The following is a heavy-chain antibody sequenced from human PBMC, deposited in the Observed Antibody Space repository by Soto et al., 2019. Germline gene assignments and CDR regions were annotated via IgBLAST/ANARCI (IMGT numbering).Heavy chain of an antibody. J-gene: IGHJ5*02. CDR2: IYYSGRT. CDR1: GGSVRSSTYY. CDR3: ARVPDR. D-gene: IGHD2-2*01. V-gene: IGHV4-39*07. Sequence: SETLSLTCTVSGGSVRSSTYYWGWIRQAPGKGLEWIASIYYSGRTHNNPALKSRVTMSVDRYTNQFSLKLSSVTAADTAVYYCARVPDRWGQVTLVTVST.